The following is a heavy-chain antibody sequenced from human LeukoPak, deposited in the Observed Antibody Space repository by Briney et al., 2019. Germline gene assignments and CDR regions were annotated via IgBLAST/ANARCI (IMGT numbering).Heavy chain of an antibody. V-gene: IGHV5-51*01. J-gene: IGHJ4*02. D-gene: IGHD3-22*01. CDR3: ARGEMYYYDSSGPRTGIYFDY. Sequence: GESLKISCKGSGYSFTSYWIGWVRPMPGKGLEWMGIIYPGDSDTRYSPSFQGQVTISADKSISTAYLQWSSLKASDTAMYYCARGEMYYYDSSGPRTGIYFDYWGQGTLVTVSS. CDR1: GYSFTSYW. CDR2: IYPGDSDT.